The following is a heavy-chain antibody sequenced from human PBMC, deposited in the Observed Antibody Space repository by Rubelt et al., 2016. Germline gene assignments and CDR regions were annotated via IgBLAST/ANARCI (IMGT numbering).Heavy chain of an antibody. D-gene: IGHD4-17*01. V-gene: IGHV4-39*01. J-gene: IGHJ4*02. CDR1: GDSINSGSISSGQVY. CDR3: ARHVGHDDGTKRGVDD. CDR2: IDYSGNT. Sequence: QLQLQESGPGLVKPWETLSLTCTVSGDSINSGSISSGQVYWAWIRQPLGKGLEWIGSIDYSGNTYYNPSLMSRVTISVDTSKNQFSLRLGSVTAEDRAVDFCARHVGHDDGTKRGVDDWGQGTLVTVSS.